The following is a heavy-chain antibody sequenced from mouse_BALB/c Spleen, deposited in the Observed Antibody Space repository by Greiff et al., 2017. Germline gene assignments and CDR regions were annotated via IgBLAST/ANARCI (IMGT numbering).Heavy chain of an antibody. Sequence: EVKLMESGGGLVQPGGSLKLSCAASGFTFSSYTMSWVRQTPEKRLEWVAYISNGGGSTYYPDTVKGRFTISRDNAKNTLYLQMSSLKSEDTAMYYCARQGYGSSYVGWFAYWGQGTLVTVSA. V-gene: IGHV5-12-2*01. CDR3: ARQGYGSSYVGWFAY. D-gene: IGHD1-1*01. CDR2: ISNGGGST. CDR1: GFTFSSYT. J-gene: IGHJ3*01.